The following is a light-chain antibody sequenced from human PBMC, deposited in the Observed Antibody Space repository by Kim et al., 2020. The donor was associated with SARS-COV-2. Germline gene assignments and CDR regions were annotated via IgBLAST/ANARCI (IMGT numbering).Light chain of an antibody. V-gene: IGKV1-17*02. CDR3: LQHHLYPLT. J-gene: IGKJ4*02. Sequence: ASVGDGITITCRAGEDIRKTVAWSQHKPGNAPTRLVFEASTLEGGVPPRFSASGSGTQFALIINNLQPEDSATYFCLQHHLYPLTFGGGTKVDIK. CDR2: EAS. CDR1: EDIRKT.